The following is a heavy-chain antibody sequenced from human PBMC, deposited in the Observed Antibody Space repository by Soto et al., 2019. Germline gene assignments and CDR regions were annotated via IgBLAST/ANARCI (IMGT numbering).Heavy chain of an antibody. Sequence: QVQLQESGPGLVKPSQTLSLTCTVSGGSISSGDYYWSWIRQPPGKGLEWIGYIYYSGSTYYNPSLKSRVTISVDTSKNQFSLKLSSVTVADTAVYYCARKPITIPRWFDPWGQGTLVTVSS. CDR3: ARKPITIPRWFDP. J-gene: IGHJ5*02. V-gene: IGHV4-30-4*01. CDR1: GGSISSGDYY. CDR2: IYYSGST. D-gene: IGHD3-3*01.